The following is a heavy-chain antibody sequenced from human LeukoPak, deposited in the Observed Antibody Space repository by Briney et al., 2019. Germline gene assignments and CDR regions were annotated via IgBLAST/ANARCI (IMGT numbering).Heavy chain of an antibody. V-gene: IGHV4-38-2*02. CDR2: IYHSGST. CDR1: GYSISSGYY. D-gene: IGHD6-19*01. J-gene: IGHJ4*02. Sequence: SETLSLTCTVSGYSISSGYYWGWIRQPPGKGLEWIGSIYHSGSTYYNPSLKSRVTISVDTSKNQFSLKLSSVTAADTAVYYCARGDSSGWSPDYWGQGTLVTVSS. CDR3: ARGDSSGWSPDY.